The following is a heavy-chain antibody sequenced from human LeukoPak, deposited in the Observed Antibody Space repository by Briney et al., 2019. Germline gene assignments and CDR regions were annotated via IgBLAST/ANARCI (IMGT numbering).Heavy chain of an antibody. V-gene: IGHV4-30-2*01. D-gene: IGHD3-22*01. Sequence: SETLSLTCAVSGGSISSGGYSWSWIRQPPGKGLEWIGYIYHSGSTYYNPSLKSRVTISVDRSKNQFSLKLSSVTAADTAVYYCARAVYDSSGRYGMDVWGQGTTVTVSS. J-gene: IGHJ6*02. CDR1: GGSISSGGYS. CDR3: ARAVYDSSGRYGMDV. CDR2: IYHSGST.